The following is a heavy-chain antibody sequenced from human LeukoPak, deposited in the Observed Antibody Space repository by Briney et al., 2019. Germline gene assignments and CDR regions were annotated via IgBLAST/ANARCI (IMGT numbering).Heavy chain of an antibody. CDR1: GFTFSSYA. D-gene: IGHD1-20*01. CDR3: ASQNRYNWSTRTENNDY. J-gene: IGHJ4*02. CDR2: ISGSGGST. Sequence: GGSLRLSCAASGFTFSSYAMSWVRQAPGKGLEWVSAISGSGGSTYYADSVKGRFTISRDNSKNTLYLQMNSLRAEDTAVYYCASQNRYNWSTRTENNDYWGQGTLVTVSS. V-gene: IGHV3-23*01.